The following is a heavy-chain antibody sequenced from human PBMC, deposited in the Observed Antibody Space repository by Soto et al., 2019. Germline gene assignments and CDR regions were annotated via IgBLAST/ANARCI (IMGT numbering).Heavy chain of an antibody. CDR2: IYHSGST. J-gene: IGHJ5*02. Sequence: SETLSLTCAVSSGSISSSNWWSWVRQPPGKGLEWIGEIYHSGSTNYNPSLKSRVTISVDKSKNQFSLKLSSVTAADTAVYYCARVVVGYCSGGSCYSVGENWFDPWGQGTLVTVSS. CDR1: SGSISSSNW. D-gene: IGHD2-15*01. CDR3: ARVVVGYCSGGSCYSVGENWFDP. V-gene: IGHV4-4*02.